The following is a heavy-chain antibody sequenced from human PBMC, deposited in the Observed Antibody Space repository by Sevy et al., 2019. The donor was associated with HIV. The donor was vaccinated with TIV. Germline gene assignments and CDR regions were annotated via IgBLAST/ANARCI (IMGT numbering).Heavy chain of an antibody. V-gene: IGHV3-15*01. Sequence: GGSLRLSCAGSGFLFTYAWMSWVRQAPGKGLEWVGRIKSKNDGGAIDYAAPVKGRFSLSRDDSQNMVFLQMSSLKTEETAVYLRVRPADIPSPQGGFFGPWGQGGLVTVSS. CDR2: IKSKNDGGAI. J-gene: IGHJ5*02. D-gene: IGHD3-9*01. CDR3: VRPADIPSPQGGFFGP. CDR1: GFLFTYAW.